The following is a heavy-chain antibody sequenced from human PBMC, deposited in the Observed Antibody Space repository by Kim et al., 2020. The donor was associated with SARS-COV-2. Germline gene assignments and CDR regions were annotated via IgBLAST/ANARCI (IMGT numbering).Heavy chain of an antibody. V-gene: IGHV5-51*01. J-gene: IGHJ4*02. CDR3: ARKGTLGLYFDY. D-gene: IGHD3-16*01. Sequence: RYSPSFQGQVTISADKSISTDYLQWSSLKASDTAMYYCARKGTLGLYFDYWGQGTLVTVSS.